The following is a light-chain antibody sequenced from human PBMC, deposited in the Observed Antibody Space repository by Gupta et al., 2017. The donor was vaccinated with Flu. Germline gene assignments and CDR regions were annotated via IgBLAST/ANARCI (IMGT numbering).Light chain of an antibody. V-gene: IGKV1-17*01. J-gene: IGKJ3*01. CDR2: AAS. Sequence: DRVTITCRASQDIRNNLGWYQQKPGKAPKRLIYAASNLQSGVPSRFSGTGSGTEFTFTISSLQPEDFATYYCLQHNIYPRVTFGPGTKVDVK. CDR1: QDIRNN. CDR3: LQHNIYPRVT.